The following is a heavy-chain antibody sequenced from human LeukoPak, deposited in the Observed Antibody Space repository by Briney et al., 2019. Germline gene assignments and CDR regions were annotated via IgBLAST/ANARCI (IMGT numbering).Heavy chain of an antibody. D-gene: IGHD3-10*01. Sequence: SETLSLTCTVSGYSISSGYYWGWIRQPPGKGLEWIGSIYHSGSTYYNPSLKSRVTISVDTSKNQFSLKLSSVTAADTAVYYCARFLVRGFNWFDPWGQGTLVTVSS. CDR2: IYHSGST. CDR3: ARFLVRGFNWFDP. CDR1: GYSISSGYY. V-gene: IGHV4-38-2*02. J-gene: IGHJ5*02.